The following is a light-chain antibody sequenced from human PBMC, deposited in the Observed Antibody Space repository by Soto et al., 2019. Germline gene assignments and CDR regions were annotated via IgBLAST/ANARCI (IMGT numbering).Light chain of an antibody. J-gene: IGLJ3*02. CDR3: AAGDDSLNGWV. CDR1: SSNIGSNT. Sequence: QSVLIQASSMSGTPGQRVTISCSGSSSNIGSNTVNWYQQVPGTAPKLLIHGNHERPSGVPDRFSGSKSGTSASLAICGLQSGDEADYYCAAGDDSLNGWVFGGRTQLTVL. V-gene: IGLV1-44*01. CDR2: GNH.